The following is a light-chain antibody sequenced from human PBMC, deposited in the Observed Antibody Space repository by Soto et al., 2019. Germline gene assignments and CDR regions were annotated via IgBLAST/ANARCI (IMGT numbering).Light chain of an antibody. CDR2: EAS. J-gene: IGKJ1*01. V-gene: IGKV1-5*03. CDR3: QNYKESST. Sequence: DIQMTQSPSTLSASVGDRVTITCRASQSISSWLAWYQQKPGKAPKLLIYEASISEIGVPPRFSGIGFGTECPLTSSSLQPDDFGTYYCQNYKESSTFDQGTRLEIK. CDR1: QSISSW.